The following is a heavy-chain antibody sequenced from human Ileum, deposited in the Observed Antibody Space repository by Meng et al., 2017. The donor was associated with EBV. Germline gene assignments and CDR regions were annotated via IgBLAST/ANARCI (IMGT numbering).Heavy chain of an antibody. Sequence: QVQLQESGPGLVNRSGTLSLTCAVSGASISSRNWWSWGRQPPGKGLEWIGEIYHSGTTNYTPSLKRRVTMAVDKSRNDFSLKLTSVTAADTAIYYCTHYIWGSPPDGVFWGQGTLVTVSS. CDR3: THYIWGSPPDGVF. CDR1: GASISSRNW. CDR2: IYHSGTT. V-gene: IGHV4-4*02. J-gene: IGHJ1*01. D-gene: IGHD3-16*01.